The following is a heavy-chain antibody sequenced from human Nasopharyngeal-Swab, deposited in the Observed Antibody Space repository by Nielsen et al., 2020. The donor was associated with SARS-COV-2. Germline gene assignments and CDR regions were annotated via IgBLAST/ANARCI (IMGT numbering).Heavy chain of an antibody. Sequence: GESLKISCKVSGITFSASIWHWVRQTPDKGLEWLALDPLVVDIRQYADSVKGRFTISRDNFESTVSLNMNSLRPEDTAVYYCAREGESSGHAGAFDTWGQGTVVTVSS. CDR3: AREGESSGHAGAFDT. J-gene: IGHJ3*02. CDR2: DPLVVDIR. V-gene: IGHV3-30-3*01. CDR1: GITFSASI. D-gene: IGHD6-19*01.